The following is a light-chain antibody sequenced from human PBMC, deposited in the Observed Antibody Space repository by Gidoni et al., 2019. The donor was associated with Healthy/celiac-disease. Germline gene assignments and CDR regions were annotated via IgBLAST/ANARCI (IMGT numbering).Light chain of an antibody. V-gene: IGLV3-25*03. CDR2: KDS. CDR1: ALPKQY. J-gene: IGLJ2*01. CDR3: QSADSSGTPYVV. Sequence: SYALTQPPPVSLSPGQTARITCSGDALPKQYAYWYQQKPGQAPVLVIYKDSERPSGIPERFSGSSSGTTVTLTISGVQAEDEADYYCQSADSSGTPYVVFGGGTKLTVL.